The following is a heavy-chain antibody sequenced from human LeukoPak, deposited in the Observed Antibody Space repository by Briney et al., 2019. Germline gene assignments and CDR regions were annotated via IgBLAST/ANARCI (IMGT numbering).Heavy chain of an antibody. Sequence: GGSLRLSCEASGFTFRTYGMTWVRQAPGTGLEWVSGITGSSTWTYYADSVKGRFTISRDNSKNTLHLQMNNLRAEDTAIYYCARELVSLGTGYFDLWGRGTLVTVSS. J-gene: IGHJ2*01. D-gene: IGHD7-27*01. CDR2: ITGSSTWT. V-gene: IGHV3-23*01. CDR1: GFTFRTYG. CDR3: ARELVSLGTGYFDL.